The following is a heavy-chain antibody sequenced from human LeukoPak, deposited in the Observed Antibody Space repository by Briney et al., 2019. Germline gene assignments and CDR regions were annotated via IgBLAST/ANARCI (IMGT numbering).Heavy chain of an antibody. J-gene: IGHJ5*02. CDR1: GYSFTSYW. CDR3: ARSITMVRGGGWFDP. V-gene: IGHV5-10-1*01. D-gene: IGHD3-10*01. CDR2: IDPSDSYT. Sequence: GESLRISCKGSGYSFTSYWISWVRQMPGKGLEWMGRIDPSDSYTNYSPSFQGHVTISADKSISTAYLQWSSLKASDTAMYYCARSITMVRGGGWFDPWGQGTLVTVSS.